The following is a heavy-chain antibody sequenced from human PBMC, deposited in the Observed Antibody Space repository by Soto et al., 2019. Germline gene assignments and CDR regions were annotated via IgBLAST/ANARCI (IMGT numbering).Heavy chain of an antibody. V-gene: IGHV3-30*18. Sequence: GGSLRLSCAASGFTFSSYGMHWVRQAPGKGLDWVAVISYEGGNKYYADSVKGRFTISRDNSKNTLFLQMNSLRAEGTAVYYCAKIRPRSTIYYYYSMDVWGQGTTVTVSS. CDR1: GFTFSSYG. D-gene: IGHD3-16*01. J-gene: IGHJ6*02. CDR3: AKIRPRSTIYYYYSMDV. CDR2: ISYEGGNK.